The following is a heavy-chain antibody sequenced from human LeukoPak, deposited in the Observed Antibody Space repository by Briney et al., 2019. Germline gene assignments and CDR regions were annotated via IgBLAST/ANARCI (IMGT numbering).Heavy chain of an antibody. V-gene: IGHV4-59*01. J-gene: IGHJ4*02. CDR3: ARDSGGPYDSSGFDY. Sequence: PSETLSLTCTVSGGSISSYYWNWIRQPPGKALEWIGYIYYSGTTNYNPSLKSRVTMSVDTSTKQFSLRLNSVTAADTAVYYCARDSGGPYDSSGFDYWGQGSLVTVSS. D-gene: IGHD3-22*01. CDR2: IYYSGTT. CDR1: GGSISSYY.